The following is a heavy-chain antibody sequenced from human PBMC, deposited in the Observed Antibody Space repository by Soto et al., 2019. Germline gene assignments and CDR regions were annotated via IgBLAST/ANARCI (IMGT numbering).Heavy chain of an antibody. V-gene: IGHV3-30-3*01. CDR1: GSTFSSYD. J-gene: IGHJ3*02. Sequence: LRLSCAASGSTFSSYDIHWVRQAPGKGLEWVVHISPDGNNAYYADSVKGRFTISRDNARNTVYLQVNSLRPGDAAVYHCVRGPSHGAFDIWGQGTLVTVSS. CDR3: VRGPSHGAFDI. CDR2: ISPDGNNA.